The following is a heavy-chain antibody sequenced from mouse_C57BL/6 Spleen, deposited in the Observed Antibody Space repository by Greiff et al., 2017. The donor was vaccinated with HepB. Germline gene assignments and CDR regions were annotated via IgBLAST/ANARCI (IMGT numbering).Heavy chain of an antibody. J-gene: IGHJ1*03. CDR2: ISSGISTI. CDR1: GFTFSDYG. V-gene: IGHV5-17*01. CDR3: ARDTTVVARYFDV. Sequence: EVQVVESGGGLVKPGGSLKLSCAASGFTFSDYGMHWVRQAPEKGLEWVAYISSGISTIYYADTVKGRFPISRDNAKNTLFLQMTSLRSEDTAMYYCARDTTVVARYFDVWGTGTTVTVSS. D-gene: IGHD1-1*01.